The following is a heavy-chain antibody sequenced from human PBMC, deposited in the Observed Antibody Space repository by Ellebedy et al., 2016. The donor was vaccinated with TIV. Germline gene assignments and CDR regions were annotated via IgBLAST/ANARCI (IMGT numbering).Heavy chain of an antibody. V-gene: IGHV3-53*01. CDR3: AGDGSVAAAGLVVYYYYYMDV. CDR1: GFAVSSNY. D-gene: IGHD2-15*01. J-gene: IGHJ6*03. Sequence: PGGSLRLSCAASGFAVSSNYMTWVRQAPGRGLEWVSLIYSDGNTNYADSVRGRFTISRDSSKNTLDLQMNSLRAEDTAVYYCAGDGSVAAAGLVVYYYYYMDVWGKGTTVTVSS. CDR2: IYSDGNT.